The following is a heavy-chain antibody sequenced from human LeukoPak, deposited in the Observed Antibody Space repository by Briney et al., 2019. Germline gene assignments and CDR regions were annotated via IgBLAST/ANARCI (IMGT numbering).Heavy chain of an antibody. Sequence: GGSLRLSCTVSGFTVSSNSMSWVRQAPGKGLEWVSFIYSDNTHYSDSVKGRFTISRDNSKNTLYLQMNSLRAEDTAVYYCARDGIGGAFDIWGQGTMVTVSS. V-gene: IGHV3-66*03. CDR3: ARDGIGGAFDI. D-gene: IGHD2-15*01. J-gene: IGHJ3*02. CDR1: GFTVSSNS. CDR2: IYSDNT.